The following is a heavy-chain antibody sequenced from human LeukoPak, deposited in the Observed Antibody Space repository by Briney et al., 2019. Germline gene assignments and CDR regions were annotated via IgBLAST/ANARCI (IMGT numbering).Heavy chain of an antibody. CDR1: GFTFNSYA. V-gene: IGHV3-30*02. Sequence: GGSLRLSCAASGFTFNSYAMHWVRQAPGKGLEWVAIMWYDGSDKYYADSVKGRFTISRDNSKNTLYLQMNSLRAEDKAVYYCAKDSVGYWGQGTLVTVSS. CDR2: MWYDGSDK. J-gene: IGHJ4*02. CDR3: AKDSVGY.